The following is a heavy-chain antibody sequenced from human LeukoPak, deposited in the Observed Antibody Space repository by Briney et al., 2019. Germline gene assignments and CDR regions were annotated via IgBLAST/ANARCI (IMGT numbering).Heavy chain of an antibody. Sequence: PRRSLRLSCAAPGVTLSGYSVNWARQAPGKGLEWVSAITATSRRIYYADSVKGRFTISRDNSNNTLFLQLNDLRTEDTATYFCAKEQYPGYFDYWGQGTLVTVSS. D-gene: IGHD2/OR15-2a*01. V-gene: IGHV3-21*01. CDR1: GVTLSGYS. CDR3: AKEQYPGYFDY. CDR2: ITATSRRI. J-gene: IGHJ4*02.